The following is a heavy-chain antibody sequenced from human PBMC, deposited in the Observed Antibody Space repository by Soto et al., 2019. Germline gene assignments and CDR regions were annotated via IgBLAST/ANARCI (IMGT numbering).Heavy chain of an antibody. CDR1: GFTLSNVG. CDR2: IWYDGSKK. Sequence: QVQLVESGGGVVQPGGSLRLSCTASGFTLSNVGMHWVRQAPGKGLEWVAIIWYDGSKKVYGDSVKGRFTISRDTSKNTLYLQMNNVIAEDTAVYYCARDEHMIGGVRCGMDVWGQGTTVTVSS. CDR3: ARDEHMIGGVRCGMDV. J-gene: IGHJ6*02. D-gene: IGHD3-16*01. V-gene: IGHV3-33*01.